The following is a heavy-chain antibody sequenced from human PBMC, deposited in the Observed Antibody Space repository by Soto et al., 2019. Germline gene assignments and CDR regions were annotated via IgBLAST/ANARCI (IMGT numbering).Heavy chain of an antibody. J-gene: IGHJ6*03. V-gene: IGHV4-59*08. D-gene: IGHD2-15*01. CDR3: ASQVVGVVAATTPYYYYYMDV. CDR2: IYYSGSA. Sequence: SETLSLTCTVAGGSSSIYYWSWIRQPPGKGLEWIGYIYYSGSANYHPSPMSRVTISVDTSKNQFSLKLSSVTAADTAVYYCASQVVGVVAATTPYYYYYMDVWGKGTTVTVSS. CDR1: GGSSSIYY.